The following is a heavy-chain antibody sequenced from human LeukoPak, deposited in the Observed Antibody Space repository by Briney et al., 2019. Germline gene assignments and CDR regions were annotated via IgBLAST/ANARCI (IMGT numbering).Heavy chain of an antibody. D-gene: IGHD3-3*01. Sequence: SETLSLTCTVSGGSMSSYYWSWLRQPPGKAGVGIGYNSYSGSTNYNPSLKSRVTISVDTSKSQFSLKLSSVTAAHTAVYYCARHYYYDFWSGLALGAFDIWGQGTMVTVSS. J-gene: IGHJ3*02. CDR3: ARHYYYDFWSGLALGAFDI. CDR2: NSYSGST. V-gene: IGHV4-59*08. CDR1: GGSMSSYY.